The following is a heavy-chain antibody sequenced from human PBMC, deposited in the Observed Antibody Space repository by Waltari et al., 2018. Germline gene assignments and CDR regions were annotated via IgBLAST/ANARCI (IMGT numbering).Heavy chain of an antibody. D-gene: IGHD1-7*01. Sequence: QVQLRESGPGLVKPSETLSLPCTVSGSSISHSYWSWIRQPAGKGLEWIGRIYATGSTNYNPSLKSRVTMSLDTSKNQFSLKLSSVTAADTAMYYCARAVSWNYDYWGQGILVTVSS. J-gene: IGHJ4*02. CDR1: GSSISHSY. CDR3: ARAVSWNYDY. CDR2: IYATGST. V-gene: IGHV4-4*07.